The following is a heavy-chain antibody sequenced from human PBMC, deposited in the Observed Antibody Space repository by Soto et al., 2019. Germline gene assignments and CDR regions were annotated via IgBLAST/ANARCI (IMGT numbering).Heavy chain of an antibody. CDR2: IYTSGST. CDR1: GGSISSYY. J-gene: IGHJ6*02. V-gene: IGHV4-4*07. Sequence: PSETLSLTCTVSGGSISSYYWSWIRQPAGKGLEWIGRIYTSGSTNYNPSLKSRVTMSVDTSKNQFSLKLSSVTAADTAVYYCARDLIDLRYYYYGMDVWDQGTTATVSS. CDR3: ARDLIDLRYYYYGMDV.